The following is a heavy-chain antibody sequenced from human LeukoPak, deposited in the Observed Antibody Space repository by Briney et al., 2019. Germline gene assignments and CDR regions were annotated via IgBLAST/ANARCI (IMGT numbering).Heavy chain of an antibody. CDR2: IYYSGST. D-gene: IGHD3-3*01. V-gene: IGHV4-39*07. CDR3: ASENYDFWSGRYSWFDP. CDR1: GGSISSSSYY. Sequence: SETLSLTCTVSGGSISSSSYYWGWIRQPPGKGLEWIGSIYYSGSTYYNPSLKSRVTISVDTSKNQFSLKLSSVTAADTAVYYCASENYDFWSGRYSWFDPWGQGTLVTVSS. J-gene: IGHJ5*02.